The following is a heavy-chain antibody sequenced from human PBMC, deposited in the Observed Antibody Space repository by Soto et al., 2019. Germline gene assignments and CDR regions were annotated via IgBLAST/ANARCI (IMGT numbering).Heavy chain of an antibody. CDR1: GGSISSYY. V-gene: IGHV4-4*08. J-gene: IGHJ6*02. Sequence: PSETLSLTCTVSGGSISSYYWSWIRQPPGKGLGWIGYIYSSGSSRYNPSLTSRVPLSVDTSQNQFSLKLNSVTAADTAVYYCARLYGYCIRNSCHGHYAMDVWGPGTTVTVSS. D-gene: IGHD2-2*01. CDR2: IYSSGSS. CDR3: ARLYGYCIRNSCHGHYAMDV.